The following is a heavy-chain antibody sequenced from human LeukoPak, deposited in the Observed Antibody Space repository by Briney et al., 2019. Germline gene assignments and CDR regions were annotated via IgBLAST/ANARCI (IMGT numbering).Heavy chain of an antibody. CDR3: TRDIPYFRGYGGNPNYYYYGMDV. J-gene: IGHJ6*02. Sequence: SGGSLRLSCTASGFTFSSYAMNWVRQAPGKGLEWVGFIRSKAYGGTTEYAASVKGRFTISRDDSKSIAYLQMNSLKTEDTAVYYCTRDIPYFRGYGGNPNYYYYGMDVWGQGTTVTVSS. V-gene: IGHV3-49*04. CDR1: GFTFSSYA. D-gene: IGHD4-23*01. CDR2: IRSKAYGGTT.